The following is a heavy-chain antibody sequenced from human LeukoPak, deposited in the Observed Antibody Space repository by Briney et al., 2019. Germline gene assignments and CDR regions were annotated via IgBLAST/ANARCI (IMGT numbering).Heavy chain of an antibody. CDR2: INHSGST. CDR3: ARDLRDRFWSGYFHYYGMDV. V-gene: IGHV4-34*01. Sequence: SETLSLTCAVYGGSFSGYYWSWIRQPPGKGLEWIGEINHSGSTNYNPSLKSRVTISVDTSKNQFSLKLSSVTAADTAVYYCARDLRDRFWSGYFHYYGMDVRGQGTTVTVSS. D-gene: IGHD3-3*01. J-gene: IGHJ6*02. CDR1: GGSFSGYY.